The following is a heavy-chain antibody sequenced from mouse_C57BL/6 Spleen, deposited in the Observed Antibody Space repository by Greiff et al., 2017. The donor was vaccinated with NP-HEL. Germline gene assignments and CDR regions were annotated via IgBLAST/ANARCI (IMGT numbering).Heavy chain of an antibody. V-gene: IGHV1-82*01. CDR1: GYAFSSSW. J-gene: IGHJ3*01. CDR2: IYPGDGDT. D-gene: IGHD2-5*01. Sequence: VQLQQSGPELVKPGASVKISCKASGYAFSSSWMNWVKQRPGKGLEWIGRIYPGDGDTNYNGKFKGKATLTADKSSSTAYMQLSSLTSEDSAVYYCTRGCYSNYVFAYWGQGTLVTVSA. CDR3: TRGCYSNYVFAY.